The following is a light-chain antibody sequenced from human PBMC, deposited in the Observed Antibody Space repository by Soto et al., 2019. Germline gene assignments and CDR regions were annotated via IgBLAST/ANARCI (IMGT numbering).Light chain of an antibody. Sequence: EVVLTQSPGTLSLSPGDRAALSCRASQSINNSLSWYQQKPGQAPRLLIYGASSRATGIPDRFSGSGSGTDFTLTISRLQPEDCAVFYCQQYGTAARSFGPGTKVDIK. CDR1: QSINNS. CDR3: QQYGTAARS. V-gene: IGKV3-20*01. CDR2: GAS. J-gene: IGKJ3*01.